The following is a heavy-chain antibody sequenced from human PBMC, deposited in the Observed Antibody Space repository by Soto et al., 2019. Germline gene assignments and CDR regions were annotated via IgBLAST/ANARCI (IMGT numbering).Heavy chain of an antibody. CDR3: ARGFYGSYDSSGYYYAFDY. V-gene: IGHV1-18*01. Sequence: QVPLVQSGAEVKKPGASVKVSCKASGYTFTSYGISWVRQAPGQGLEWMGWISAYNGNTNYAQKLQGRVTMTTDTSTSTAYMELRSLRSDDTAVYYCARGFYGSYDSSGYYYAFDYWGQGTLVTVSS. CDR1: GYTFTSYG. J-gene: IGHJ4*02. CDR2: ISAYNGNT. D-gene: IGHD3-22*01.